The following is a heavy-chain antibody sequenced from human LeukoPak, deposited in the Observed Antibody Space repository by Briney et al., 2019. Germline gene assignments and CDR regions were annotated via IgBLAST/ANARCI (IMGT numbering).Heavy chain of an antibody. CDR3: AMYDSFFDY. CDR1: GGSISGYY. D-gene: IGHD1-1*01. CDR2: IHYSGST. V-gene: IGHV4-59*08. J-gene: IGHJ4*02. Sequence: SETLSLTCTVSGGSISGYYWSCLRQPPGKGLEWIGYIHYSGSTNYNPSLKSRVTISLDTSKKQFFLRLSSVTAADTAIYYCAMYDSFFDYCGQGTLVTVSS.